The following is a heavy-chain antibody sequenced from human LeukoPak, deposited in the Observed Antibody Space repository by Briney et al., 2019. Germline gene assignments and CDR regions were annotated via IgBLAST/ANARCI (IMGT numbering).Heavy chain of an antibody. CDR1: GSTFSSYG. Sequence: PGGSLRLSCAASGSTFSSYGMHWVRQAPRKGLEWVAVISYDGSNKYYADSVKGRFTISRDNTKNTLYLQMNSLRAEDTAVYYCAKDGLGSGSYFDYWGQGTLVTVSS. V-gene: IGHV3-30*18. CDR3: AKDGLGSGSYFDY. J-gene: IGHJ4*02. CDR2: ISYDGSNK. D-gene: IGHD3-10*01.